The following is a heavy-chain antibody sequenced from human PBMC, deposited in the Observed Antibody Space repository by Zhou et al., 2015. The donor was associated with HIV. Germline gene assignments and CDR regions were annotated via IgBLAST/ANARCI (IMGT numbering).Heavy chain of an antibody. D-gene: IGHD3-3*01. CDR3: ARDQASTIFGVVTDNAFDI. CDR2: ISSSGSTI. CDR1: GFTFSSYG. V-gene: IGHV3-48*04. Sequence: VQLVESGGGVVQPGRSLRLSCAASGFTFSSYGMSWIRQAPGKGLEWVSYISSSGSTIYYADSVKGRFTISRDNAKNSLYLQMNSLRAEDTAVYYCARDQASTIFGVVTDNAFDIWGQGTMVTVSS. J-gene: IGHJ3*02.